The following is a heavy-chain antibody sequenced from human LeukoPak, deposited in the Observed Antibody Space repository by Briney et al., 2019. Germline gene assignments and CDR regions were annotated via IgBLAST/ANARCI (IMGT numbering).Heavy chain of an antibody. J-gene: IGHJ4*02. Sequence: ASVKVSCKASGYTFTGYYMHWVRQAPGQGLEWMGWINPNSGGTNYAQKFQGRVTMTRDTSISTAYMELSRLRSDDTAVYYCARDGDFWSGYQIYFDYWGQGTLVTVSS. CDR2: INPNSGGT. D-gene: IGHD3-3*01. CDR3: ARDGDFWSGYQIYFDY. CDR1: GYTFTGYY. V-gene: IGHV1-2*02.